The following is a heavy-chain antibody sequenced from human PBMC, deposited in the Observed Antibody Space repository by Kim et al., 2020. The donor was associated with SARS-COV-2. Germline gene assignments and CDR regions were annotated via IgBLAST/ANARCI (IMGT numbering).Heavy chain of an antibody. CDR3: VKDHSQGREVKWTFDY. J-gene: IGHJ4*02. Sequence: VKGRFTISRDNSKNTLYLQMSSLRAEDPAVYYCVKDHSQGREVKWTFDYWGQGTLVTVSS. V-gene: IGHV3-64D*09. D-gene: IGHD1-26*01.